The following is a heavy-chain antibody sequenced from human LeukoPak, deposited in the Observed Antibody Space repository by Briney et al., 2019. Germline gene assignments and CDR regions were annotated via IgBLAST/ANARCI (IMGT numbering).Heavy chain of an antibody. CDR1: GGSISSSSYY. Sequence: PSETLSLTCTVSGGSISSSSYYWGWIRQPPGKGLEWIGSIFYSGSTNYNPSLKSRVTISVDTSKNQFSLKLSSVTAADTAVYYCARDHPNWAKKYLDYWGQGTLVTVSS. V-gene: IGHV4-39*07. D-gene: IGHD7-27*01. CDR3: ARDHPNWAKKYLDY. J-gene: IGHJ4*02. CDR2: IFYSGST.